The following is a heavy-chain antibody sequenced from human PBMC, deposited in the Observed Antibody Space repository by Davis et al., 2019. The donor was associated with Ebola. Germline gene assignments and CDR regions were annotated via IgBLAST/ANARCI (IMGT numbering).Heavy chain of an antibody. D-gene: IGHD5-18*01. J-gene: IGHJ5*02. V-gene: IGHV3-30*18. Sequence: GGSLRLSCAASGFTFSSYGMHWVRQAPGKGLEWVAVISYDGSNKYYADSVKGRFTISRDNSKNTLYLQMSSLRAEDTAVYYCVKASGYSYVPSIKTSQYNWFDPWGQGTLVTVSS. CDR1: GFTFSSYG. CDR3: VKASGYSYVPSIKTSQYNWFDP. CDR2: ISYDGSNK.